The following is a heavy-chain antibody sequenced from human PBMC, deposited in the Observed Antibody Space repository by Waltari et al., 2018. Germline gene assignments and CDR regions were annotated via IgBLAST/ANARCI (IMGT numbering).Heavy chain of an antibody. CDR2: ISGSGGST. Sequence: EVQLLESGGGLVQPGGSLRLSCAASGFTFSSYAMSWVRQAPGKGLEWVSAISGSGGSTYYADSVKGRFTISRDNSKNTLYLQMNSLRAEDTAVYYCAKDSTLVVVVPAAIPFDYWGQGTLVTVSS. V-gene: IGHV3-23*01. CDR3: AKDSTLVVVVPAAIPFDY. J-gene: IGHJ4*02. D-gene: IGHD2-2*02. CDR1: GFTFSSYA.